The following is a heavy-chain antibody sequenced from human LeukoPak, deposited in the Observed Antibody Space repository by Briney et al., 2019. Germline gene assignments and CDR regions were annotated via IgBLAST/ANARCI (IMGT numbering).Heavy chain of an antibody. CDR1: GFTFSTYA. J-gene: IGHJ4*02. D-gene: IGHD2-15*01. CDR2: ISYSGGST. Sequence: GGSLRLSCTASGFTFSTYAMSWVRQAPGKGLEGVSGISYSGGSTYYADSVKGRFTISRDNSKNALYLRMNSLRAEDTAVYYCAKFADCSGGSCYRNFDYWGQGTLVTVSS. V-gene: IGHV3-23*01. CDR3: AKFADCSGGSCYRNFDY.